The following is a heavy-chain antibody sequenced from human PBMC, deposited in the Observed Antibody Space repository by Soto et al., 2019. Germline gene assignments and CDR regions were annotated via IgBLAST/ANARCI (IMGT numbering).Heavy chain of an antibody. CDR2: IYYSGST. CDR1: GGSISSSSYY. Sequence: SETLSLTCTVSGGSISSSSYYWGWIRQPPGKGLEWIGSIYYSGSTYYNPSLKSRVTISGDTSKNQFSLRMASVTAADTAVYYCARQPTVTTTRRFFDSWGQGSLVTVSS. D-gene: IGHD4-17*01. J-gene: IGHJ4*02. V-gene: IGHV4-39*01. CDR3: ARQPTVTTTRRFFDS.